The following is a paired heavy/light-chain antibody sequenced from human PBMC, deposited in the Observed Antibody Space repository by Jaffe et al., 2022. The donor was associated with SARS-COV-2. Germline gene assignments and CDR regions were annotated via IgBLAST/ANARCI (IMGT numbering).Light chain of an antibody. CDR3: QQYYSIPFT. CDR1: QSVLYSSNNKNY. CDR2: WAS. V-gene: IGKV4-1*01. J-gene: IGKJ3*01. Sequence: DIVMTQSPDSLAGSLGERATIDCKSSQSVLYSSNNKNYLAWYQRKPGQPPKLLIYWASTRESGVPDRFSGSGSGTDFTLTISSLQAEDVAVYYCQQYYSIPFTFGPGTKVEIK.
Heavy chain of an antibody. CDR3: AKQSGGSCYLGSDY. Sequence: EVQLVESGGGLVQPGGSLRLSCAAAGFTFSSYAMSWVRQAPGKGLEWVSVIPGSGDRTYYADSVKGRFTISRDNSKNTLYLQMNSLRAEDTAVYYCAKQSGGSCYLGSDYWGQGILVTVSS. D-gene: IGHD2-15*01. CDR2: IPGSGDRT. CDR1: GFTFSSYA. V-gene: IGHV3-23*04. J-gene: IGHJ4*01.